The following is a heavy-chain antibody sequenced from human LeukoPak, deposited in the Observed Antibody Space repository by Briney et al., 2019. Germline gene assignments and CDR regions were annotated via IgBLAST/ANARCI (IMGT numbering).Heavy chain of an antibody. CDR1: GYTFTGYY. V-gene: IGHV1-2*02. J-gene: IGHJ4*02. Sequence: ASVKVSCKASGYTFTGYYMHWVRQAPGQGLEWMGWINPNSGGTNYAQKFQGRVTMTRDTSISTAYMELSRLRSDDTAVYYCARDPGYDCSSTSCYGDPLDYWGQGTLVTVSS. D-gene: IGHD2-2*01. CDR3: ARDPGYDCSSTSCYGDPLDY. CDR2: INPNSGGT.